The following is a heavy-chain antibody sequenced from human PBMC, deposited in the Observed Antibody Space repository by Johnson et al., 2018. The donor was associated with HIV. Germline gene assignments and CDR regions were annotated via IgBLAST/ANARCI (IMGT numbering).Heavy chain of an antibody. V-gene: IGHV3-15*01. Sequence: EVQLVESGGDLVEPGESLRLSCVASGFTFSNAWMHWVRQAPGKGLEWVGRIKSKTDGGTIDYAAPVKGRFTISRDDSKNTLYLQMNSLRADDTAVYCCARGGGSWGQGTMVTVSS. CDR2: IKSKTDGGTI. CDR1: GFTFSNAW. J-gene: IGHJ3*01. D-gene: IGHD3-16*01. CDR3: ARGGGS.